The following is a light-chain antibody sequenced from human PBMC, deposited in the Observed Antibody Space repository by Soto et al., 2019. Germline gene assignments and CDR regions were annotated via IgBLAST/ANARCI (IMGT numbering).Light chain of an antibody. J-gene: IGLJ1*01. CDR2: DVS. Sequence: QSALTQPASVSGSPGQSITISCTGTSSDIGGYNYVSWYQQLPGKVPKLIIYDVSNRPSGVPDRFSGSKSGNAASLTISGLQAEDEADYYCRSYTSTSTLYVFGTGTQLTVL. V-gene: IGLV2-14*03. CDR3: RSYTSTSTLYV. CDR1: SSDIGGYNY.